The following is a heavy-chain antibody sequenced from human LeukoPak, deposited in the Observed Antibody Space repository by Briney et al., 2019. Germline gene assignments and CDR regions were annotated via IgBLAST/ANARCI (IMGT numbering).Heavy chain of an antibody. CDR3: AVVSDCSSTSCYVNY. J-gene: IGHJ4*02. Sequence: SETLSLTCAVYGGSFSGYYWSWIRQPPGKGLEWIGEINHSGSTNYNPSLKSRVTISVDTSKNQFSLKLSSVTAADTAVYYCAVVSDCSSTSCYVNYWGQGTLVTVSS. CDR2: INHSGST. D-gene: IGHD2-2*01. V-gene: IGHV4-34*01. CDR1: GGSFSGYY.